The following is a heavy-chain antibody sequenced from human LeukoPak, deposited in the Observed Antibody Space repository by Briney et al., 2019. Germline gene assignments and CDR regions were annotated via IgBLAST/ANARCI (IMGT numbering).Heavy chain of an antibody. CDR3: AIRRSSSYNWFDP. CDR2: IYHSGST. CDR1: GYSISGGYY. D-gene: IGHD6-6*01. J-gene: IGHJ5*02. Sequence: KPSETLSLTCAVSGYSISGGYYWGWIRQPPGKGLEWIGSIYHSGSTYYNPSLKSRVTISVDTSKNQFSLKLSSVTAADTAVYYCAIRRSSSYNWFDPWGQGTLVTVSS. V-gene: IGHV4-38-2*01.